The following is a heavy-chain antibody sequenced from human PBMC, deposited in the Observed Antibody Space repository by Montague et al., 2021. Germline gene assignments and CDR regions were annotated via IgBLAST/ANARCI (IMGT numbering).Heavy chain of an antibody. D-gene: IGHD6-25*01. J-gene: IGHJ5*02. CDR3: ARSASAAALDP. V-gene: IGHV3-74*01. CDR2: IKYDGSRT. Sequence: SLRLSFAASGFTFSNYWMHWVRQAPGKGLVWVSHIKYDGSRTGHADSVKGRFTISRDNAKNTLYLQMNSLRVDDTAVYYCARSASAAALDPWGQGTLVTVSS. CDR1: GFTFSNYW.